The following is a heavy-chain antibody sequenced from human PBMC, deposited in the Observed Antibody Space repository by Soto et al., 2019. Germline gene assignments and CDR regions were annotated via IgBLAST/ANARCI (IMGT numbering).Heavy chain of an antibody. D-gene: IGHD6-19*01. CDR1: GFPFTKYA. J-gene: IGHJ4*02. Sequence: GGSLRLSCAASGFPFTKYAMSWVRQAPGKGLEWVSYISRSGSTIYYADSVKGRFTISRDNAKNSLFLQMNSLRAEDTAVYYCTADLIAVAGSMGDSWGQGALVTVSS. CDR2: ISRSGSTI. V-gene: IGHV3-48*03. CDR3: TADLIAVAGSMGDS.